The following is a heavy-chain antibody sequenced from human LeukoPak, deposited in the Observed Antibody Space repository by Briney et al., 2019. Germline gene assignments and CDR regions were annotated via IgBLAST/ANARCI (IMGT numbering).Heavy chain of an antibody. CDR3: AKVRTAFDRTNDY. D-gene: IGHD1-14*01. J-gene: IGHJ4*02. V-gene: IGHV3-23*01. CDR2: LTASGAGT. Sequence: GGSLRLSCAASGFIFSTYVMSWARQAPGKGLEWVSSLTASGAGTYYADSVKGRFTISRDNSKNTLYLQMNSLRAEDTAVYYCAKVRTAFDRTNDYWGQGTLVTVSS. CDR1: GFIFSTYV.